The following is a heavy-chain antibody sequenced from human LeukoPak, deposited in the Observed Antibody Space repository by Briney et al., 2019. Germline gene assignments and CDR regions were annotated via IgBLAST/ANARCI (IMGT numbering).Heavy chain of an antibody. CDR2: IYYSGST. V-gene: IGHV4-39*07. CDR1: GGSISSSSYY. Sequence: PSETLSLTCTVSGGSISSSSYYWGWIRQPPGKGLEWIGSIYYSGSTYYNPSLKSRVTISVDTSKNQFSLKLSSVTAEDTAVYYCARAIRYGSESYYTPTNWFDPWGQGTLVTVSS. J-gene: IGHJ5*02. D-gene: IGHD3-10*01. CDR3: ARAIRYGSESYYTPTNWFDP.